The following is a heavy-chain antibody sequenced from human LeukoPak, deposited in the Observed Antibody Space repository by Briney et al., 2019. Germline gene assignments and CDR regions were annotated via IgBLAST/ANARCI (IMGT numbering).Heavy chain of an antibody. CDR1: GFTFDDYA. V-gene: IGHV3-43D*03. CDR3: AKDMAMARDYYYYSGRDV. Sequence: GGSLRLSCAASGFTFDDYAMHWVRQAPGKGLEWVSLISWDGGSTYYADSVKGRFTISRDNSKNSLYLQMNSLRAEDTALYYCAKDMAMARDYYYYSGRDVWGQGTTVTVSS. J-gene: IGHJ6*02. CDR2: ISWDGGST. D-gene: IGHD5-18*01.